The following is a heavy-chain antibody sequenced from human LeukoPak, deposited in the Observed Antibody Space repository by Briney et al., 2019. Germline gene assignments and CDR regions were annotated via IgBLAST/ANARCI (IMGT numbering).Heavy chain of an antibody. D-gene: IGHD6-13*01. J-gene: IGHJ4*02. CDR3: AKGSIAAAK. Sequence: PGGSLRLSCAASGFTFSSYGMHWVRQAPGKGLEWVAVIWYDGSNKYYADSVKGRFTISRDNSKNTLYLQMNSLRAEDTAVYYCAKGSIAAAKGGQGTLVTVSS. CDR2: IWYDGSNK. V-gene: IGHV3-33*06. CDR1: GFTFSSYG.